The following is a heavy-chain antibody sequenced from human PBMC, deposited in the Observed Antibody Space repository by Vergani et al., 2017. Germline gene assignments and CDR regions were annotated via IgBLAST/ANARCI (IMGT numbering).Heavy chain of an antibody. CDR2: INHSGST. Sequence: QVQLQQWGAGLLKPSETLSLTCAVYGGSFSGYYWSWLRQPPGKGLEWIGEINHSGSTNYNPSLKSRVTISLDTSKNQFSLKLCSVTAADTAVYYCARQGYSGYALDYYYYGMDVWGQGTTVTVSS. D-gene: IGHD1-26*01. V-gene: IGHV4-34*01. J-gene: IGHJ6*02. CDR3: ARQGYSGYALDYYYYGMDV. CDR1: GGSFSGYY.